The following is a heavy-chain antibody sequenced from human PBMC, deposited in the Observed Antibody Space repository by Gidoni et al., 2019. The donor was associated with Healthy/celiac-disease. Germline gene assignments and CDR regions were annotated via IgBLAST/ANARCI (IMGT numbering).Heavy chain of an antibody. J-gene: IGHJ4*02. Sequence: EVQLVESGGGLVKPGGSLRLSCAASGFTFSSYSMHWIRQAQGKGREWFSSIISRSSYIYYADSVKGRFTISRDNAKNSLYLQMNSLRAEDTAVYYCARDPAMVRGGLSYYFDYWGQGTLVTVSS. V-gene: IGHV3-21*01. CDR1: GFTFSSYS. CDR3: ARDPAMVRGGLSYYFDY. CDR2: IISRSSYI. D-gene: IGHD3-10*01.